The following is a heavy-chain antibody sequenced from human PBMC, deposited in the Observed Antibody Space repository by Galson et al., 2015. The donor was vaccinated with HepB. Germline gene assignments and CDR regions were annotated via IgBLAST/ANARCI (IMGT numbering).Heavy chain of an antibody. J-gene: IGHJ6*02. Sequence: SLRLSCAASEFILSMYWMNWVRQAPGKGLEWVDNIKEDGSEKNYVDSVKGRFTIARDNAKNSLYLQLNSLRAEDTAVYYCARVKRGEFYSFYYYGMDVWGRGTTVTVSS. D-gene: IGHD3-10*01. CDR2: IKEDGSEK. CDR3: ARVKRGEFYSFYYYGMDV. CDR1: EFILSMYW. V-gene: IGHV3-7*05.